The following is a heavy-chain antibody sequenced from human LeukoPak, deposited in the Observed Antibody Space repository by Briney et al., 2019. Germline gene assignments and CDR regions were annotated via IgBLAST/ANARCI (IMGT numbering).Heavy chain of an antibody. CDR1: GFTFSSYS. Sequence: GGSLRLSCAASGFTFSSYSMNWVRQAPGKGLEWVSYISSSSSTIYYADSVKGRFTISRDNAKNSLYLQMNSLRAEDTAVYYCARDRPRFGELLMYYYGMDVWGQGTTVTVSS. V-gene: IGHV3-48*01. CDR2: ISSSSSTI. D-gene: IGHD3-10*01. CDR3: ARDRPRFGELLMYYYGMDV. J-gene: IGHJ6*02.